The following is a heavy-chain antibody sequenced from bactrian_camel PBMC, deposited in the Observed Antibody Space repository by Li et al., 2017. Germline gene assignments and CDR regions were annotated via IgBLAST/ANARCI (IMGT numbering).Heavy chain of an antibody. Sequence: HVQLVESGGGSMQAGGSLRLSCTVSGSTRNCMGWFRQAPGKEREGVAALNTGGGSIYYTDSVKGRFTISQDGAKNTLYLQMNSLKPEDTAMYYCVAGRAEGRWCPVEATTSEFGYRGQGTQVTVS. CDR2: LNTGGGSI. V-gene: IGHV3S54*01. J-gene: IGHJ6*01. CDR1: GSTRNC. CDR3: VAGRAEGRWCPVEATTSEFGY. D-gene: IGHD6*01.